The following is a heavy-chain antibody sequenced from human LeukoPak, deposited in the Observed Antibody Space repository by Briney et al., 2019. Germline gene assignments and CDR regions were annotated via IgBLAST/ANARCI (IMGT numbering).Heavy chain of an antibody. CDR2: ISSSSYI. CDR3: ARVWPYGGNWALEAFDI. J-gene: IGHJ3*02. V-gene: IGHV3-21*01. D-gene: IGHD4-23*01. CDR1: GFTFSSYS. Sequence: GGSLRLSCAASGFTFSSYSMNWVRQAPGKGLEWVSSISSSSYIYYADSVKGRFTISRDNAKNSLYLQMNSLRAEDTAVYYCARVWPYGGNWALEAFDIWGQGTMVTVSS.